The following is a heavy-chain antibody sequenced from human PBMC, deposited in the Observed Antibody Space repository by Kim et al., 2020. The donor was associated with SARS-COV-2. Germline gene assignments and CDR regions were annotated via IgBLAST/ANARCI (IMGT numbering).Heavy chain of an antibody. J-gene: IGHJ4*02. CDR2: TRNKANSYTT. CDR1: GFTFSDHY. V-gene: IGHV3-72*01. Sequence: GGSLRLSCAASGFTFSDHYMDWVRQAPGKGLEWVGRTRNKANSYTTEYAASVKGRFTISRDDSKNSLYLQMNSLKTEDTAVYYCARDRGPNDGGAFDYWGQGTLVTVSS. D-gene: IGHD3-16*01. CDR3: ARDRGPNDGGAFDY.